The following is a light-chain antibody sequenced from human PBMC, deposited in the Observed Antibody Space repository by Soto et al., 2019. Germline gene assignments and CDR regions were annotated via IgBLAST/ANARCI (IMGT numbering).Light chain of an antibody. Sequence: QSALTQPPSASGSPGQSVTISCAGTSGDVGAYNYVSWYQQHPGKAPKLMIYEVTKRPSGVPDRFSGSKSGNTASLTVSGLQVEDEADYYCSSHAGTKVVFGGGTQLTVL. J-gene: IGLJ2*01. V-gene: IGLV2-8*01. CDR2: EVT. CDR3: SSHAGTKVV. CDR1: SGDVGAYNY.